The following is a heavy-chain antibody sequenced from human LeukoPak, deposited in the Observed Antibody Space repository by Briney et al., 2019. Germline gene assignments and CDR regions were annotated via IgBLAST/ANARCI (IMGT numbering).Heavy chain of an antibody. CDR1: GFTVSSNY. Sequence: GGSLRLSCAAPGFTVSSNYMSWVRQAPGKGLEWVSVIYSGGSTYYADSVKGRFTISRDNSKNTLYLQMNSLRAEDTAVYYCARAAVAQLPYYYGMDVWGQGTTVTVSS. CDR2: IYSGGST. D-gene: IGHD1-1*01. J-gene: IGHJ6*02. CDR3: ARAAVAQLPYYYGMDV. V-gene: IGHV3-66*01.